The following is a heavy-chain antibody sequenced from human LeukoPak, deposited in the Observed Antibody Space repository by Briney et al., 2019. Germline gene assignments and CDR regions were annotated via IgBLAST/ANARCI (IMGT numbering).Heavy chain of an antibody. CDR2: IYYSGST. CDR1: GGSISSSSYY. V-gene: IGHV4-39*07. CDR3: ATVDTAMVIGGY. J-gene: IGHJ4*02. Sequence: SETLSLTCTVSGGSISSSSYYWGWIRQPPGKGLEWIGSIYYSGSTYYNPSLKSRVTISVDTSKNQFSLKLSSVTAADTAVYYCATVDTAMVIGGYWGQGTLVTVSS. D-gene: IGHD5-18*01.